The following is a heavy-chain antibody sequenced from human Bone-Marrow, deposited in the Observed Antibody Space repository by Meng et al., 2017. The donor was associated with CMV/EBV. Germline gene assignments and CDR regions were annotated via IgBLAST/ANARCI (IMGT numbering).Heavy chain of an antibody. Sequence: GQLQQWGAVLLKPSDTPSLTCAVYGGSFSGYYWSWIRQPPGKGLEWIGEINHSGSTNYNPSLKSRVTISVDTSKNQFSLKLSSVTAADTAVYYCCGRSRQLARVRPFDYWGQGTLVTVSS. D-gene: IGHD6-6*01. CDR3: CGRSRQLARVRPFDY. CDR2: INHSGST. V-gene: IGHV4-34*01. J-gene: IGHJ4*02. CDR1: GGSFSGYY.